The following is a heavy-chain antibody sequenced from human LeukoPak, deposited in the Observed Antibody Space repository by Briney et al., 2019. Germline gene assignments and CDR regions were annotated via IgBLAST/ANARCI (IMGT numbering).Heavy chain of an antibody. J-gene: IGHJ4*02. CDR2: ISAYNGNT. CDR3: ARGVRGATTLSLDY. D-gene: IGHD1-26*01. CDR1: GYTFTSYG. Sequence: ASVKVSCEASGYTFTSYGISWVRQAPGQGLEWMGWISAYNGNTNYAQKLQGRVTMTTDTSTSTAYMELRSLRSDDTAVYYCARGVRGATTLSLDYWGQGTLVTVSS. V-gene: IGHV1-18*01.